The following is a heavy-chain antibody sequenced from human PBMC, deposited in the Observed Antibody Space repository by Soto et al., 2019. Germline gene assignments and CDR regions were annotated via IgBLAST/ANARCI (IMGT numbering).Heavy chain of an antibody. V-gene: IGHV4-4*02. CDR2: IYHSGST. CDR3: ARVSGSYYYGMDV. D-gene: IGHD1-26*01. J-gene: IGHJ6*02. Sequence: SETLSLTCAVSGGSISSSNWWSWVRQPPGKGLEWIGEIYHSGSTNYNPSLKSRVTISVDKSKNQFSLKLSSVTAADTAVYYCARVSGSYYYGMDVWGQGTTVTAP. CDR1: GGSISSSNW.